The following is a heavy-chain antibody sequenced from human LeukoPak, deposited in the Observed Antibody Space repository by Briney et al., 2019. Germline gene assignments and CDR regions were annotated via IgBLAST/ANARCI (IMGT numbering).Heavy chain of an antibody. Sequence: GGSLRLSCAASGFTVSSNYMSWVRQAPGKGLEWVSVIYSGGSTYYADSVKGRFTISRDNSKNTLYLQMNSLRAEDTAVYYCARGPVYSNFDYWGQGSLVTVSS. CDR3: ARGPVYSNFDY. CDR1: GFTVSSNY. CDR2: IYSGGST. J-gene: IGHJ4*02. V-gene: IGHV3-66*01. D-gene: IGHD2-21*01.